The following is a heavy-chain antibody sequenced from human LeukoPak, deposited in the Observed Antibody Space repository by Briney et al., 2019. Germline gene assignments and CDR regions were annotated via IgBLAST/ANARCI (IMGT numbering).Heavy chain of an antibody. CDR1: GFSFSTYT. V-gene: IGHV3-21*01. CDR2: ISSSNNYI. Sequence: GGSLRLSCAASGFSFSTYTMNWVRQAPGKGLEWVSSISSSNNYIYYRDSVKGRFTNYRDNAKNSLYLQMNSLRAEDTAVYHCARDRGGWFEFDCWGQGTLVTVSS. D-gene: IGHD6-19*01. CDR3: ARDRGGWFEFDC. J-gene: IGHJ4*02.